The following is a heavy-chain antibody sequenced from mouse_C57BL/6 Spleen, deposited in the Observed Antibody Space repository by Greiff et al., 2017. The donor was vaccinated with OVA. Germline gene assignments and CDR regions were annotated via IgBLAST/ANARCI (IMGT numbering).Heavy chain of an antibody. CDR1: GFTFSDYG. J-gene: IGHJ4*01. V-gene: IGHV5-17*01. D-gene: IGHD2-3*01. Sequence: EVKLVESGGGLVKPGGSLKLSCAASGFTFSDYGMHWVRQAPEKGLEWVAYISSGSSTIYYADTVKGRFTISRDNAKNTLFLQMTSLRSEDTAMYYCARPRWSLYAMDYWGQGTSVTVSS. CDR3: ARPRWSLYAMDY. CDR2: ISSGSSTI.